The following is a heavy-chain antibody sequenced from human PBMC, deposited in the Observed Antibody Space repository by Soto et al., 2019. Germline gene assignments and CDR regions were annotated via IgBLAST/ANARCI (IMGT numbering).Heavy chain of an antibody. CDR3: ASAPTQRRTYTYYYYGMDV. CDR1: GGTFSSYA. J-gene: IGHJ6*02. V-gene: IGHV1-69*13. Sequence: ASVKVSCKASGGTFSSYAISWVRQAPGQGLEWMGGIIPIFGTANYAQKFQGRVTITADESTSTAYMELSSLRSEDTAVYYCASAPTQRRTYTYYYYGMDVWGQGTTVTVSS. CDR2: IIPIFGTA. D-gene: IGHD1-1*01.